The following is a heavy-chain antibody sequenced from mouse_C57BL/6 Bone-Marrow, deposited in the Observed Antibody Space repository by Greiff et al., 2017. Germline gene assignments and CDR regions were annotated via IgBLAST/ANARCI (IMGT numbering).Heavy chain of an antibody. J-gene: IGHJ2*01. CDR2: IDPSDSYT. CDR3: ARDITTVVAPFDY. V-gene: IGHV1-59*01. Sequence: QVQLQQPGAELVRPGTSVKLSCKASGYTFTSYWMHWVKQRPGQGLEWIGVIDPSDSYTNYNQKFKGKATLTVDTSSSKAYMQLSSLTSEDSAVYYCARDITTVVAPFDYWGQGTTLTVSS. D-gene: IGHD1-1*01. CDR1: GYTFTSYW.